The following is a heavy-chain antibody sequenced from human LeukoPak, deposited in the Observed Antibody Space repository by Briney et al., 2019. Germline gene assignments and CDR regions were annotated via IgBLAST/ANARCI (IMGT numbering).Heavy chain of an antibody. CDR1: GGTFSSYA. CDR3: TRDRFQSFDI. CDR2: IIPIFGTA. D-gene: IGHD2/OR15-2a*01. Sequence: ASVKVSCKASGGTFSSYAISWVRQAPGQGLEWMGGIIPIFGTANYAQKFQGRVTITADESTSTAYMELSSLRSEDTAVYYCTRDRFQSFDIWGQGTMVTVSS. V-gene: IGHV1-69*13. J-gene: IGHJ3*02.